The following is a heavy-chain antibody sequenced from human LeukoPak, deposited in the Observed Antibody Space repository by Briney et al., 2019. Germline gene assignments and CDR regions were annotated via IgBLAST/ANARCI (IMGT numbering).Heavy chain of an antibody. CDR2: INPNSGGT. Sequence: ASMKVSCKASGYTFTGYYMHWVRQAPGQGLEWMGWINPNSGGTNYAQKFQGRATMTRDTSISTAYMELRSLRSDDTAVYYCARVGGDIPSYYYYYYGMDVWGQGTTVTVSS. CDR1: GYTFTGYY. J-gene: IGHJ6*02. V-gene: IGHV1-2*02. CDR3: ARVGGDIPSYYYYYYGMDV. D-gene: IGHD5-12*01.